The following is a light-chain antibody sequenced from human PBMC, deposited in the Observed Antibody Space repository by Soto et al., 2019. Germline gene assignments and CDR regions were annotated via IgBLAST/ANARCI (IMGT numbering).Light chain of an antibody. Sequence: EIVLTQSPATLSLSPGERATLSCRASQSVSSYFAWYQQKPCQAPRLLIYDASNRATGIPARFSGSGSGTDFTLTISSLEPEDFAVYYCQQRSNWPPWPFGQGTKVEIK. CDR1: QSVSSY. CDR2: DAS. CDR3: QQRSNWPPWP. J-gene: IGKJ1*01. V-gene: IGKV3-11*01.